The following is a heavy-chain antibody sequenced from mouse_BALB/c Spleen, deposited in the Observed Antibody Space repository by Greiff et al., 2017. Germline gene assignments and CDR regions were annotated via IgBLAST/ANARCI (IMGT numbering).Heavy chain of an antibody. CDR2: IWGDGST. CDR1: GFSLTGYG. J-gene: IGHJ4*01. Sequence: VKLMESGPGLVAPSQSLSITCTVSGFSLTGYGVNWVRQPPGKGLEWLGMIWGDGSTDYNSALKSRLSISKDNSKSQVFLKMNSLQTDDTARYYCARDRDGYYGEDYAMDYWGQGTSVTVSS. V-gene: IGHV2-6-7*01. D-gene: IGHD2-3*01. CDR3: ARDRDGYYGEDYAMDY.